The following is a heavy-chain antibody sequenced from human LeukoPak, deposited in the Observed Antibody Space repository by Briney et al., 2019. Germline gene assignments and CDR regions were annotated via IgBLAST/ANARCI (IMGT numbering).Heavy chain of an antibody. CDR3: ARARKGDYDILTGYYYYYMDV. Sequence: SETLSLTCAVYGGSFSGYYWSWIRQPPGKGLEWIGEINHSGSTNYNPSLKSRVTISVDTSKNQFSLKLSSVTAADTAVYYCARARKGDYDILTGYYYYYMDVWGKGTTVTISS. J-gene: IGHJ6*03. D-gene: IGHD3-9*01. V-gene: IGHV4-34*01. CDR2: INHSGST. CDR1: GGSFSGYY.